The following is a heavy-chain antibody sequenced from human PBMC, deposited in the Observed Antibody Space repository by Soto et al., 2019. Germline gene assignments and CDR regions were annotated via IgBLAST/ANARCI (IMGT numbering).Heavy chain of an antibody. J-gene: IGHJ6*02. CDR2: IIPIFGTA. CDR3: ARERADDIVVVPAAMHYYYYGMDV. CDR1: GGTFSSYA. V-gene: IGHV1-69*06. Sequence: SVKVSCKASGGTFSSYAISWVRQAPGQGLEWMGGIIPIFGTANYAQKFQGRVTITADKSTSTAYMELSSLRSEDTAVYYCARERADDIVVVPAAMHYYYYGMDVWGQGTTVTVS. D-gene: IGHD2-2*01.